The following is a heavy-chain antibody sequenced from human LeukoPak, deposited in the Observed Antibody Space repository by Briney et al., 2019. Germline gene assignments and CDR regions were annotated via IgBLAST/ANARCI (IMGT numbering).Heavy chain of an antibody. D-gene: IGHD3-10*01. Sequence: GGSLRLSCTTSGFGSKNYAMSWVRLAPGKGLEWVSIISATGVNTYYADSVKGRFTISRDHYKNPLDLQMNSLRAEDTAVHYFARDPAGYSYGAGAFDIWGQGTMVTVSS. CDR1: GFGSKNYA. CDR3: ARDPAGYSYGAGAFDI. CDR2: ISATGVNT. V-gene: IGHV3-23*01. J-gene: IGHJ3*02.